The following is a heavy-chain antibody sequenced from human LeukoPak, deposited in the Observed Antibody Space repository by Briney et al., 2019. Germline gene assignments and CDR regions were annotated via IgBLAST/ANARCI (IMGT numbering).Heavy chain of an antibody. J-gene: IGHJ3*02. CDR3: AREPTLSTVTNDAFDI. CDR2: IYYSGST. CDR1: GGSISSGGSY. Sequence: SETLSLTCTVSGGSISSGGSYWSWIRQHPGKGLEWIGYIYYSGSTYYNPSLKSRVTISVDTSKNQFSLKLSSVTAADTAVYYCAREPTLSTVTNDAFDIWGQGTMVTVSS. D-gene: IGHD4-17*01. V-gene: IGHV4-31*03.